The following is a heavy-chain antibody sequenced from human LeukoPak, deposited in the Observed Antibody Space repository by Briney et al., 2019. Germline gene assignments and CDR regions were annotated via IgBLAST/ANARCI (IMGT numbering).Heavy chain of an antibody. CDR1: GFTFSSYA. J-gene: IGHJ4*02. CDR3: AREGDHGAPEF. V-gene: IGHV3-53*01. CDR2: IYSGGST. D-gene: IGHD4-17*01. Sequence: GGSLRLSCAASGFTFSSYAMSWVRQAPGKGLEWVSNIYSGGSTYYADSVKGRFTISRDNSKSTMYLQMNSLRAEDTAVYYCAREGDHGAPEFWGQGTLVTVSS.